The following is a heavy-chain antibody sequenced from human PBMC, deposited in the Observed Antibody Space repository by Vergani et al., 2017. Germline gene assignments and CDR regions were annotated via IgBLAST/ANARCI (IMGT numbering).Heavy chain of an antibody. Sequence: QVQLQESGPGLVKPSETLSLTCTVSNYSISRGYFWGWIRRPPGKGLDWIASFHHTGMTYNNPSLKSRVTISVDTSKNLISLKLNSVTAADTALYYCARHGGSGNFHHLFDSWGQGTLVTVSS. D-gene: IGHD3-10*01. J-gene: IGHJ4*02. CDR1: NYSISRGYF. V-gene: IGHV4-38-2*02. CDR2: FHHTGMT. CDR3: ARHGGSGNFHHLFDS.